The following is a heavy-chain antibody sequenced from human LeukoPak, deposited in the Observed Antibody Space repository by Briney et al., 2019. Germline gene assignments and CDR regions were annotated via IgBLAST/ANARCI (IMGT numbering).Heavy chain of an antibody. V-gene: IGHV1-2*06. CDR3: AREKVRQSGMDV. CDR2: INPNSGGT. CDR1: GYTFTGYY. Sequence: ASVKVSCKASGYTFTGYYMHWVRQSPGQGLEGMGRINPNSGGTNYAQKLQRRVTMTRDTYISTAYMEMSRLKYDDTAVYYCAREKVRQSGMDVWGQGTTVTVSS. D-gene: IGHD2-2*01. J-gene: IGHJ6*02.